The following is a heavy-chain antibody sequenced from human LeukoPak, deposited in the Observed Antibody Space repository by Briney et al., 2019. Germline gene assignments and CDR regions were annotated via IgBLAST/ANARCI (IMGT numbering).Heavy chain of an antibody. CDR1: GGTLSSYA. V-gene: IGHV1-69*05. Sequence: SVKVSCKASGGTLSSYAISWVRQAPGQGLEWMGGIIPIFGTANYAQKFQGRVTITTDESTSTAYMELSSLRSEDTAVYYCAREVYSNYWDYFDYWGQGTLVTVSS. CDR3: AREVYSNYWDYFDY. D-gene: IGHD4-11*01. CDR2: IIPIFGTA. J-gene: IGHJ4*02.